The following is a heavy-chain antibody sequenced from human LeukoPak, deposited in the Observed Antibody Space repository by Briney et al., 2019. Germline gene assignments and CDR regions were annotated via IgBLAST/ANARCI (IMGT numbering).Heavy chain of an antibody. J-gene: IGHJ3*02. Sequence: GGSLRLSCAASGFTFSSYWMNWVRQAPGKGLGWVANIKQDGSEKYYVDSVKGRFTISRDNAKNSLYLQMNSLRAEDTAVYYCARDLGTEWELLPDAFDIWGQGTMVTVSS. CDR3: ARDLGTEWELLPDAFDI. CDR1: GFTFSSYW. V-gene: IGHV3-7*03. D-gene: IGHD1-26*01. CDR2: IKQDGSEK.